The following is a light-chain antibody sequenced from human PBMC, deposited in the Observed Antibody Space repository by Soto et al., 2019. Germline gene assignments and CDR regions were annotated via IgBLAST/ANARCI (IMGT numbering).Light chain of an antibody. J-gene: IGKJ4*01. V-gene: IGKV3-15*01. Sequence: EIVMTQSPATLSVSPGERATLSCRTSQSVSSNLAWYQQKPGQAPSLLIYGASTRATGIPARFSGSGSGTEVTLSISSLQSEDFAVSYCQQYNDWPLTFGGGTKVEIK. CDR2: GAS. CDR3: QQYNDWPLT. CDR1: QSVSSN.